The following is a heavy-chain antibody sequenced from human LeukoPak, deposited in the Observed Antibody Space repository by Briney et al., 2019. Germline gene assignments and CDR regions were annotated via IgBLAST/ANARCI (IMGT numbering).Heavy chain of an antibody. CDR1: GGTFISYA. CDR3: ASNRGGLTSY. V-gene: IGHV1-69*05. D-gene: IGHD2-21*02. Sequence: ASVKVSCKASGGTFISYAISWVRQAPGQGLEWMGGIIPIFGTANYAQKFQGRVTITTDESTSTAYMELITLRSEDTAVYYCASNRGGLTSYWGQGTLVTVSS. J-gene: IGHJ4*02. CDR2: IIPIFGTA.